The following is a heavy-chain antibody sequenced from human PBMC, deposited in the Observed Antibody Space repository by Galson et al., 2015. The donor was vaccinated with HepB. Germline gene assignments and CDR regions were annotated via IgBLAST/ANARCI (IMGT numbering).Heavy chain of an antibody. CDR1: GFTFSDYY. J-gene: IGHJ4*02. Sequence: SLRLSCAASGFTFSDYYMSWIRQAPGKGLEWVSYISSSSSYTNYADSVKGRFTISRDNAKNSLYLQMNSLRAEDTAVYYCARAHLVVVAATDFDYWGQGTLVTVSS. CDR2: ISSSSSYT. D-gene: IGHD2-15*01. V-gene: IGHV3-11*05. CDR3: ARAHLVVVAATDFDY.